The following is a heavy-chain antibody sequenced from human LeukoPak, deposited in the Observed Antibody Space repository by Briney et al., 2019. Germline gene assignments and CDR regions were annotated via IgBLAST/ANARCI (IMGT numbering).Heavy chain of an antibody. D-gene: IGHD3-3*01. CDR3: AKDLWKADY. V-gene: IGHV3-23*01. J-gene: IGHJ4*02. CDR1: GFTFSSYA. CDR2: IGGDAIST. Sequence: KPGGSLRLSCAASGFTFSSYAMSWVRQAPGKGLEWVSAIGGDAISTYYADSVKGRFSISRDNSKNTLYLQMNSLRADDTAVCYCAKDLWKADYWGQGTLVTVSS.